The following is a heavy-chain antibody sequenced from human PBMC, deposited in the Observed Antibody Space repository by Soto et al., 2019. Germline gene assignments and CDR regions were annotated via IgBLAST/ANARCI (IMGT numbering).Heavy chain of an antibody. V-gene: IGHV4-59*13. J-gene: IGHJ3*02. D-gene: IGHD5-12*01. CDR1: GGSISSYY. CDR3: ARGGYSGYDFGAFDI. CDR2: IYYSGST. Sequence: PSETLSLTCTVSGGSISSYYWSWIRQPPGKGLEWIGYIYYSGSTNYNPSLKSRVTISVDTSKNQFSLKLSSVTAADTAVYYCARGGYSGYDFGAFDIWGQGTMVTVSS.